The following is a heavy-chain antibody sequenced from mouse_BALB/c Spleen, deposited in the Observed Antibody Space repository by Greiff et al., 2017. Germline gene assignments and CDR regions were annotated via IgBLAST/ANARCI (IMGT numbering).Heavy chain of an antibody. J-gene: IGHJ1*01. V-gene: IGHV1S41*01. CDR1: GYTFTSYW. CDR3: ARRGAGRYFDV. Sequence: DLVKPGASVKLSCKASGYTFTSYWINWIKQRPGQGLEWIGRIAPGSGSTYYNEMFKGKATLTVDTSSSTAYIQLSSLSSEDSAVYFCARRGAGRYFDVWGAGRTGTVSS. D-gene: IGHD3-3*01. CDR2: IAPGSGST.